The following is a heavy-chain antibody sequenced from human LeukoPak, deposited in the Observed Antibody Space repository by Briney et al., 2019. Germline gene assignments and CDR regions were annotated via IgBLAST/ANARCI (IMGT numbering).Heavy chain of an antibody. CDR1: GYTLTSYY. CDR3: ARTVAAAETYYYYYMDV. J-gene: IGHJ6*03. CDR2: INPSGGST. V-gene: IGHV1-46*01. D-gene: IGHD6-13*01. Sequence: ASVKVSCKASGYTLTSYYMHWVRQAPGQGREWMGIINPSGGSTSYAQKFQGRVTMTRDTSTSTVYMELSSLRSEDTAVYYCARTVAAAETYYYYYMDVWGKGTTVTISS.